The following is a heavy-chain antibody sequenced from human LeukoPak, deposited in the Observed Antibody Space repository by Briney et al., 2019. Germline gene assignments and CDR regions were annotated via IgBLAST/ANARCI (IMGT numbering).Heavy chain of an antibody. CDR1: GFTFTSYG. Sequence: GGSLGLSCAASGFTFTSYGMHWVRQAPGKGLEWVAVIWYDGSNKYYADSVKGRFTISRDNSKNTLYLQMNSLRAEDTAVYYCARDPIAAVRFDYWGQGTLVTVSS. CDR3: ARDPIAAVRFDY. V-gene: IGHV3-33*01. D-gene: IGHD6-13*01. J-gene: IGHJ4*02. CDR2: IWYDGSNK.